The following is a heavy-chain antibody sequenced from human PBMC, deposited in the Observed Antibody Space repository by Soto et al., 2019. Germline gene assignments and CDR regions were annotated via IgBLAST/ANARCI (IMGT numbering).Heavy chain of an antibody. CDR1: GFTFSSYG. J-gene: IGHJ6*02. CDR3: ARDSGYYGMDV. D-gene: IGHD6-25*01. Sequence: PGGSLRLSCAASGFTFSSYGMHWVRQAPGKGLEWVAVIWYDGSNKYYADSVKGRFTISRDNSKNTLYLQMNSLRAEDTAVYYCARDSGYYGMDVWGQGTTVPVSS. CDR2: IWYDGSNK. V-gene: IGHV3-33*01.